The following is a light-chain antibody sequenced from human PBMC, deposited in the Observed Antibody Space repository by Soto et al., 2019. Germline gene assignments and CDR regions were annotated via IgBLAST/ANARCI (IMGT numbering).Light chain of an antibody. CDR3: QQYNTYPLT. V-gene: IGKV1-5*03. CDR2: KAS. Sequence: DIQRTQSPSTLSASVGDRVTITCRARQSISTWLAWYQQKPGKAPKLLIYKASSLESGVPSRFSGSGSGTEFTLTISSLQPDDFATYYCQQYNTYPLTFGGGTTVEIK. CDR1: QSISTW. J-gene: IGKJ4*01.